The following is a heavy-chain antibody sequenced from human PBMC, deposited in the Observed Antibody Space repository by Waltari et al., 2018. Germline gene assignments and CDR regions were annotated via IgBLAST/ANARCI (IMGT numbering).Heavy chain of an antibody. J-gene: IGHJ4*02. V-gene: IGHV3-30*02. CDR2: IRYDGSNK. D-gene: IGHD5-12*01. Sequence: QVQLVESGGGVVQPGGSLRLSCAASGFTFSSYGMHWVRQAPGKGLEWVAFIRYDGSNKYYADSVKGRFTISRDNSKNTLYLQMNSLRAEDTAVYYCAKDVGYDWSSLPDYWGQGTLVTVSS. CDR1: GFTFSSYG. CDR3: AKDVGYDWSSLPDY.